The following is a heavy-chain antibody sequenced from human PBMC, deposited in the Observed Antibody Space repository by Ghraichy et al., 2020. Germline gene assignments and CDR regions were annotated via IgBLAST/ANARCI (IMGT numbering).Heavy chain of an antibody. V-gene: IGHV4-31*03. Sequence: SQTLSLTCTVSGGSISSGGYYWSWFRQHPGKGLEWIGQIYYRGSTYYSPSLKSRLMISEDTSKNQFSLKLTSVTAADTAVYYCARAFWSGYSSDWFDPWGQGTLVTVSS. CDR2: IYYRGST. CDR3: ARAFWSGYSSDWFDP. D-gene: IGHD3-3*01. CDR1: GGSISSGGYY. J-gene: IGHJ5*02.